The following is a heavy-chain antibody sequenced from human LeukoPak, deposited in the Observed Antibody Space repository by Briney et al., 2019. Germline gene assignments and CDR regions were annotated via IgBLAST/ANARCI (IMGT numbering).Heavy chain of an antibody. Sequence: PSETLSLTCTVSGGSISNYYWSWIRQPPGKGLEWIGYIHYSGSTSYNPSLKSRVTISVDTSKNQFSLKLRFVTPADTAVYARTTEGYCSGGSCYYYYYYMDVWGKGTTVTVSS. CDR2: IHYSGST. V-gene: IGHV4-59*01. D-gene: IGHD2-15*01. CDR1: GGSISNYY. J-gene: IGHJ6*03. CDR3: TTEGYCSGGSCYYYYYYMDV.